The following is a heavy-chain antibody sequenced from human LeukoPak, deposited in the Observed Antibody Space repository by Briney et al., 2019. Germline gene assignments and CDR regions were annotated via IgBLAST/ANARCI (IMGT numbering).Heavy chain of an antibody. CDR3: ARDMDSGPDFFDY. V-gene: IGHV1-46*01. CDR1: GYTFTSYY. D-gene: IGHD1-26*01. Sequence: GASVKVSCKASGYTFTSYYMHWVRQAPGQGLDWMGIINPSGGRTSYAQKFQGRVSMTRDMSTSTVYMELSSLRSDDTAVYYCARDMDSGPDFFDYWGLGTLITVSS. CDR2: INPSGGRT. J-gene: IGHJ4*02.